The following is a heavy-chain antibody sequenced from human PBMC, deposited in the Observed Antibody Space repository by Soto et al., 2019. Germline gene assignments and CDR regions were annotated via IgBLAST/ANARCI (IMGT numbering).Heavy chain of an antibody. J-gene: IGHJ4*02. D-gene: IGHD3-22*01. V-gene: IGHV3-74*01. CDR2: INSDGSST. Sequence: GGSLRLSCAASGFPFSSYWMHWVRQAPGKGLVWVSRINSDGSSTSYADSVKGRFTISRDNAKNTAYLQMSSLRPEDTAVYYCVKGEYYYDGSAYYPFDYWGQGRMVTVSS. CDR1: GFPFSSYW. CDR3: VKGEYYYDGSAYYPFDY.